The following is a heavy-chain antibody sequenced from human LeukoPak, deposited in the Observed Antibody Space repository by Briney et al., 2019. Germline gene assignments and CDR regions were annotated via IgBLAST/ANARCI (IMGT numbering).Heavy chain of an antibody. J-gene: IGHJ4*02. Sequence: ASVKVSCKASGYSFTDYYMHWVRQAPGQRLEWMGWVNAGNGNTKYSQKFQGRVTITRDTSASTAYMELSSLRSEDTAVYYCARVDDIRSFDYWGQGTLVTVSS. CDR2: VNAGNGNT. V-gene: IGHV1-3*01. CDR3: ARVDDIRSFDY. CDR1: GYSFTDYY. D-gene: IGHD3-22*01.